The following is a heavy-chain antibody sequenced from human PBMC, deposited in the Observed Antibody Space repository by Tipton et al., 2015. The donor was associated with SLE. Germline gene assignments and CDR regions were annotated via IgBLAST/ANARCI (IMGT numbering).Heavy chain of an antibody. CDR3: AKERSPFYDLLTGNYFDY. Sequence: RSLRLSCAASEFTFSSYGMHWVRQAPGKGLEWVALISYDGSNKYYADSVKGRFTISRDNSKNTLYLQMNSLRAEDTAVYYCAKERSPFYDLLTGNYFDYWGQGTLVTVSS. J-gene: IGHJ4*02. V-gene: IGHV3-30*18. CDR1: EFTFSSYG. D-gene: IGHD3-9*01. CDR2: ISYDGSNK.